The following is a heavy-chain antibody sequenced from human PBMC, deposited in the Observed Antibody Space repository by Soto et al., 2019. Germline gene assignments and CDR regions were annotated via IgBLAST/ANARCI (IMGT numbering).Heavy chain of an antibody. Sequence: PGGSLRLSCAASGFICSSYDMSWVRQAAGKGLEWVSTILVSDSTHYGDSVRGRFTISRDRSKNTVYLQMNSLTAGDTAVYYCEKATATGGGAFDICGQGTMVTVSS. J-gene: IGHJ3*02. D-gene: IGHD2-8*02. CDR2: ILVSDST. CDR3: EKATATGGGAFDI. CDR1: GFICSSYD. V-gene: IGHV3-23*01.